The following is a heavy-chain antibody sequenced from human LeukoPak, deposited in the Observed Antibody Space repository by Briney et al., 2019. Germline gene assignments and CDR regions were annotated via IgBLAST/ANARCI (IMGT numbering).Heavy chain of an antibody. Sequence: PGGSLRLSCAASGFTFSSYAMSWIRQPPGKGLEWIGSIYHSGSTYYNPSLKSRVTISVDTSKNQFSLKLSSVTAADTAVYYCARDSIGRYTAGDWFDPWGQGTLVTVSS. CDR2: IYHSGST. D-gene: IGHD3-9*01. CDR3: ARDSIGRYTAGDWFDP. J-gene: IGHJ5*02. V-gene: IGHV4-38-2*02. CDR1: GFTFSSYA.